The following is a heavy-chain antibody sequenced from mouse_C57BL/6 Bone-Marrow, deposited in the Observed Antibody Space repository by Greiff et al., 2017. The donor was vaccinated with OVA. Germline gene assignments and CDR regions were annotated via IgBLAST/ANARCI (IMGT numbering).Heavy chain of an antibody. CDR2: INYDGSST. D-gene: IGHD2-2*01. CDR1: GFTFSDYY. J-gene: IGHJ1*03. Sequence: DVKLVESEGGLVQPGSSMKLSCTASGFTFSDYYMAWVRQVPEKGLEWVANINYDGSSTYYLDSLKSRFIISRDNAKNILYLQMSSLKSEDTATYYCARYLPYGYDGYFDVWGTGTTVTVSS. CDR3: ARYLPYGYDGYFDV. V-gene: IGHV5-16*01.